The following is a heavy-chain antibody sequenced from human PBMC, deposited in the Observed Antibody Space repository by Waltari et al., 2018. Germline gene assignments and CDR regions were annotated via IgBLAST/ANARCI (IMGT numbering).Heavy chain of an antibody. CDR2: IQGSTAGETT. CDR1: GFVCVAPW. V-gene: IGHV3-15*01. J-gene: IGHJ4*02. Sequence: EVQLVESGGGLVRPGGSFGLSGAALGFVCVAPWMSWVRQAPGKGLEWVGRIQGSTAGETTDYAAPVEGRFVLSRENSKNTVYLQMNSLKTDDTAVYYCATDGQKSHDYWGQGTLVTVSS. CDR3: ATDGQKSHDY.